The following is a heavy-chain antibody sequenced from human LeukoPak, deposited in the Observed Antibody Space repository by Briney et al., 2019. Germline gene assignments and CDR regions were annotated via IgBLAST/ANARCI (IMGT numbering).Heavy chain of an antibody. CDR2: IIPIFGTA. Sequence: SVKVSCKASGGTFSSYAISWVRQAPGQGLEWMGRIIPIFGTANYAQKFQGRVTITTDESTSTAYMELGSLRSEDTAVYYCAREAAAALLYFDYWGQGTLVTVSS. CDR1: GGTFSSYA. D-gene: IGHD6-13*01. V-gene: IGHV1-69*05. CDR3: AREAAAALLYFDY. J-gene: IGHJ4*02.